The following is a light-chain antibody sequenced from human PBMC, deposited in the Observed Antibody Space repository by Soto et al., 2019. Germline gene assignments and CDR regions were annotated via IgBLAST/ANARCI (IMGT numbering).Light chain of an antibody. Sequence: EIVLNQSPCTLSLSPGERTTLSCRASQSVSSNYLAWYQQKPRPAPSLLIYGASRRARGLPGRFSSSACGKDILIIINLQPEDYSGDYCCQTYGSPINFGQGTRLEI. CDR3: CQTYGSPIN. J-gene: IGKJ5*01. V-gene: IGKV3-20*01. CDR2: GAS. CDR1: QSVSSNY.